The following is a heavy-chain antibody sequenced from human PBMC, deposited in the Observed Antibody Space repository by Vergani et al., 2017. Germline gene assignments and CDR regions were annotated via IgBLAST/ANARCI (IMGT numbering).Heavy chain of an antibody. D-gene: IGHD6-19*01. CDR3: ARVRIAVAGTIDY. Sequence: EVQLVESGGVVVQPGGSLRLSCAASGFTFDDYTMHWVRQAPGKGLEWVSLISWDGGSTYYADSVKGRFTISRDNSKNSLYLQMNSLRAEDTAVYYCARVRIAVAGTIDYWGQGTLVTVSS. CDR2: ISWDGGST. CDR1: GFTFDDYT. J-gene: IGHJ4*02. V-gene: IGHV3-43*01.